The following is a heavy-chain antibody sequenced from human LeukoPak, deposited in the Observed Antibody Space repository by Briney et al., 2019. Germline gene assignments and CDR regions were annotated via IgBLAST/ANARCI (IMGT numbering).Heavy chain of an antibody. J-gene: IGHJ2*01. Sequence: SETLSLTCTVPGGSISSYYWSWIRQPPGKGLEWIGYIYYSGSTNYNPSLKSRVTISVDTSKNQFSLKLSSVTAADTAVYYCARHYGGILEYFDLWGRGTLVTVSS. D-gene: IGHD4-23*01. CDR2: IYYSGST. V-gene: IGHV4-59*01. CDR3: ARHYGGILEYFDL. CDR1: GGSISSYY.